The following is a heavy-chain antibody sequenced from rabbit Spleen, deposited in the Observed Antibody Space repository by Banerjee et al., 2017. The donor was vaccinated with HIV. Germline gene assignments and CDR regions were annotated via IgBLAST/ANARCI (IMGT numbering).Heavy chain of an antibody. CDR2: IDIGSSGFT. CDR3: AREPSSGWGIVSFYFSL. J-gene: IGHJ4*01. Sequence: QSLEESGGGLVQPEGSLTLTCTASGVSFSGDSYMCWVRQAPGKGLEWIVCIDIGSSGFTYFASWAKGRFTISKTSSTTVTLQMTSLTAADTATYFCAREPSSGWGIVSFYFSLWGQGTLVTVS. V-gene: IGHV1S40*01. CDR1: GVSFSGDSY. D-gene: IGHD4-1*01.